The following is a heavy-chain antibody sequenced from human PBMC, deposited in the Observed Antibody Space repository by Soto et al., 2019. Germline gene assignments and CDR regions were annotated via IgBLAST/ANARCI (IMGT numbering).Heavy chain of an antibody. CDR3: ARQGVRVVPAAIDY. CDR1: GYSFTSYW. D-gene: IGHD2-2*01. CDR2: IDPGDSDT. V-gene: IGHV5-51*01. J-gene: IGHJ4*02. Sequence: GESLKISCKGSGYSFTSYWIGWVRQMPGKGLEWMGLIDPGDSDTRYSPSIQGQVTISADKSISTAYLQWSSLKASDTAMYYCARQGVRVVPAAIDYWGQGTMVTVSS.